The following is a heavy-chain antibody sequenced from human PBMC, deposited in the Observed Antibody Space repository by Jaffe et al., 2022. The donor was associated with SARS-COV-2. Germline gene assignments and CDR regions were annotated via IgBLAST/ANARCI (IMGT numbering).Heavy chain of an antibody. CDR2: IWYDGSNT. J-gene: IGHJ4*02. V-gene: IGHV3-33*01. Sequence: QVQLVESGGGVVQPGRSLRLSCEASGFTFSNYGMHWVRQAPGEGLEWVALIWYDGSNTHYADSVKGRFTISRDSSKNTVFLQMNSLRDEDTAVYYCARAYRMDTAMVPDFWGQGTLVTVSS. CDR3: ARAYRMDTAMVPDF. D-gene: IGHD5-18*01. CDR1: GFTFSNYG.